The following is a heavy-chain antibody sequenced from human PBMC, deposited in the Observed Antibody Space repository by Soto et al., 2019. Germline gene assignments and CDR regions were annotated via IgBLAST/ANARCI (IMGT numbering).Heavy chain of an antibody. CDR2: FFPILGTA. V-gene: IGHV1-69*05. Sequence: QVQLVQSGAPVKKPGSSVMVSCKASGGTFSSYAISWVRQAPGQGLEWMGGFFPILGTANYAEKMQGRVTITPYEATRTGYEELSSLRSEETAVYYCARPRGGNSFDYRGQGNPVTVS. D-gene: IGHD2-15*01. CDR3: ARPRGGNSFDY. CDR1: GGTFSSYA. J-gene: IGHJ4*02.